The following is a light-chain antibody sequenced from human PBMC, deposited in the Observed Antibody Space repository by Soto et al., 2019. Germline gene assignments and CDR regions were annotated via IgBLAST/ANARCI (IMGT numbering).Light chain of an antibody. CDR2: AAS. CDR3: LQDFNYPLT. J-gene: IGKJ4*01. Sequence: DSQISHSPSSISASVCPTLTITSLASQCIISCLSWFRQKPVKAPKLLIYAASNLQCGVPSRFSGSGSGTDFTLTISSPQPEEFATYYCLQDFNYPLTFGGGNKV. V-gene: IGKV1-12*01. CDR1: QCIISC.